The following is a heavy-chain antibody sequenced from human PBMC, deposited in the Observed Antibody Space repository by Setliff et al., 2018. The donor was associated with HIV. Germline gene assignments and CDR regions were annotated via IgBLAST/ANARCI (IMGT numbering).Heavy chain of an antibody. CDR2: IYHSGST. V-gene: IGHV4-39*01. D-gene: IGHD1-26*01. CDR3: ARQWAERVMDV. Sequence: KPSETLSLTCAVSGGSIDSFSYYWGWIHQTPGKELEWIGNIYHSGSTNYNPSLKSRAAISVDRSKRHFFLKLRSVTAADTAVYYCARQWAERVMDVWGNGTTVTVSS. CDR1: GGSIDSFSYY. J-gene: IGHJ6*03.